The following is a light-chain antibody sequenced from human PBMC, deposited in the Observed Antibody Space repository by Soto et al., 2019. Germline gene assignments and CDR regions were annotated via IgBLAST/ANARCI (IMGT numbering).Light chain of an antibody. CDR2: DAS. CDR3: QQYNAYSYT. Sequence: DNQMTQSPSTLSASVGDRVTITCRASQSISNWLAWYQQRPGKAPKLLIYDASTLHSWVPSRFSGSGSATEFTLTVSCLRPDDFASYYCQQYNAYSYTISQVTKLGIK. CDR1: QSISNW. J-gene: IGKJ2*01. V-gene: IGKV1-5*01.